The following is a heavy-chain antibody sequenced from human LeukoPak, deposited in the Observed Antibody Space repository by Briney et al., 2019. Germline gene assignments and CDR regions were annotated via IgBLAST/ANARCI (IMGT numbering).Heavy chain of an antibody. J-gene: IGHJ4*02. D-gene: IGHD3-10*01. Sequence: PGGSLRLSCAASGFTFSSYWMHWVRQAPGKGLVWVSRINSDGSSTSYADSVKGRFTISRDNAKNTLYLQMNSLRAEDTAVYFCAKRGIVIRAVIIVGFHKEAYYFDYWGQGALVTVSS. V-gene: IGHV3-74*01. CDR2: INSDGSST. CDR1: GFTFSSYW. CDR3: AKRGIVIRAVIIVGFHKEAYYFDY.